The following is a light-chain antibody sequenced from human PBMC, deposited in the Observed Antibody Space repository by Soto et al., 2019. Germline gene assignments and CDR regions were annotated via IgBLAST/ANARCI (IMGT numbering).Light chain of an antibody. J-gene: IGKJ1*01. CDR3: QHYNSYSEA. Sequence: IQMTQSPSTLSGSVGDRVTITCRASQTISSWLAWYQQKPGKAPMLLIYKASTLKSGVPSRFSGSGSGTEFTLTISSLQPDDFATYYCQHYNSYSEAFCQGTKVDIK. CDR2: KAS. V-gene: IGKV1-5*03. CDR1: QTISSW.